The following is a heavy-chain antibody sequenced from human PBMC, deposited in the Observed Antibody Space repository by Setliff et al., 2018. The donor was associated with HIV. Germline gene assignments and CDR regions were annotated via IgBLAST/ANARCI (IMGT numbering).Heavy chain of an antibody. CDR2: TFDNGNT. CDR3: ARKLRPGHGVDV. Sequence: SETLSLTCSISGGSISFYYWNWLRQTPGKGLEWIACTFDNGNTHYNPSLESRVTISIDTSKNQFSLRLHSVTAADTAVYYCARKLRPGHGVDVWGQGTTVTVSS. CDR1: GGSISFYY. D-gene: IGHD3-10*01. J-gene: IGHJ6*02. V-gene: IGHV4-59*12.